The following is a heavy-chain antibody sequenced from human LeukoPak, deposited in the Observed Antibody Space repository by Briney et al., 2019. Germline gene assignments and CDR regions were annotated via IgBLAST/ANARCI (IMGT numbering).Heavy chain of an antibody. V-gene: IGHV3-23*01. D-gene: IGHD6-19*01. Sequence: PGGSLRLSCAASGFTFVNYAMGWVRQAPGKGLEWVSAVVGGGGTTFYADSVKGRFTISRDNSKNTVYLQINSLRGEDTAVYYCAKARLSTGWAYNDYWGQGALVTVSS. CDR1: GFTFVNYA. J-gene: IGHJ4*02. CDR2: VVGGGGTT. CDR3: AKARLSTGWAYNDY.